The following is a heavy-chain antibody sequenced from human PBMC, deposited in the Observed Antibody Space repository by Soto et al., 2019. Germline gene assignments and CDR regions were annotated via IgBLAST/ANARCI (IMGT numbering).Heavy chain of an antibody. J-gene: IGHJ3*02. Sequence: GGSLRLSCAASGFTFSSYAMSWVRQAPGKGLEWVSAISGSGGSTYYADSVKGRFTISRDNSKNTLYLQMNSLRAEDTAVYYCAKDMLEQQLVSSCAFDIWGQGXMVTVSS. CDR2: ISGSGGST. V-gene: IGHV3-23*01. D-gene: IGHD6-13*01. CDR3: AKDMLEQQLVSSCAFDI. CDR1: GFTFSSYA.